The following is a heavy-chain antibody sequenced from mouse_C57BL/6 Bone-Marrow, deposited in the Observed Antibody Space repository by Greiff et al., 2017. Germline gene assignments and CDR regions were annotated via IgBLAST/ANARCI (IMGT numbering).Heavy chain of an antibody. CDR2: IHPGGGDT. CDR1: GYAFTSYW. J-gene: IGHJ2*01. V-gene: IGHV1-7*01. CDR3: ARWGTTVVIDY. Sequence: QVQLQQSGAELVKPGASVKMSCKASGYAFTSYWMHWVKQRPGQGLEWIGWIHPGGGDTKYNQKFKGKATLTADKSSSTAYMQLSSLTSEDSAVYYCARWGTTVVIDYWGQGTPLTVSS. D-gene: IGHD1-1*01.